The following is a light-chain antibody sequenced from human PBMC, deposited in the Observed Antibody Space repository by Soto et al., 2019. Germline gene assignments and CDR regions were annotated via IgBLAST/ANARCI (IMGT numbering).Light chain of an antibody. CDR2: KAS. CDR1: QSISSW. CDR3: QHYNGYSS. J-gene: IGKJ4*01. V-gene: IGKV1-5*03. Sequence: DIQMTQSPSTLSASVGDRVTITCRASQSISSWLAWYQQKPGKAPKLLIYKASSLESGVPSRFSGSGSGTDFNLTIRIWQTDDVASYFSQHYNGYSSFGGGAKVEIK.